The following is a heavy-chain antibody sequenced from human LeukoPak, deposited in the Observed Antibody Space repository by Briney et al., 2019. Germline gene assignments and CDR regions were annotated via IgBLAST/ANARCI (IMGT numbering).Heavy chain of an antibody. D-gene: IGHD3-3*01. Sequence: ASLKVSCKASGYTFTDYYMHWVRQAPGQVLEWIAWITPNRGGTSYAQNFQGRVPVTRDTSISTAYMELTRLRSDDTAVYYCASVVRSGALGSGIDVWGQGTTVTVSS. V-gene: IGHV1-2*02. CDR3: ASVVRSGALGSGIDV. CDR2: ITPNRGGT. CDR1: GYTFTDYY. J-gene: IGHJ6*02.